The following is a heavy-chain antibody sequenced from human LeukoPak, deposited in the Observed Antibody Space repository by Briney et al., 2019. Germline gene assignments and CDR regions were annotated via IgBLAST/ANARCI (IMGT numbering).Heavy chain of an antibody. CDR3: ARSDFWKTFDF. D-gene: IGHD3/OR15-3a*01. Sequence: ASVKVSCKTSGYTFTAYHSTWVRQAPGQGFAWMGWINGFNGNTTYAQKLQDRVTMTTDTSTTTAYMELRSLTSDDSAVYYCARSDFWKTFDFWGQGTLVTVSS. CDR1: GYTFTAYH. V-gene: IGHV1-18*01. J-gene: IGHJ4*02. CDR2: INGFNGNT.